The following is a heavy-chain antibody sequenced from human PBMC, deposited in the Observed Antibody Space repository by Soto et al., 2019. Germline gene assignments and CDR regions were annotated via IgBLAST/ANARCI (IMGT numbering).Heavy chain of an antibody. CDR1: GGSISSGGYS. D-gene: IGHD3-22*01. CDR2: IYQSGST. V-gene: IGHV4-30-2*01. J-gene: IGHJ2*01. Sequence: QLQLQESGSGLVKPSQTLSLTCGVSGGSISSGGYSWSWIRQPPGKGLEWIGYIYQSGSTFYNPSPQSRVSISVDRPTSHFFLNLTSVTAADTAIYFCARESRSSRYDTSGYSQYWYFDLWGRGTLVVVSS. CDR3: ARESRSSRYDTSGYSQYWYFDL.